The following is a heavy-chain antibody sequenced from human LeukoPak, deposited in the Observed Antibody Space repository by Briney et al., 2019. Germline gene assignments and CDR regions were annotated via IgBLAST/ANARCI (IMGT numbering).Heavy chain of an antibody. D-gene: IGHD1-26*01. J-gene: IGHJ4*01. CDR3: ATQGPRVGGTRYSRY. CDR2: IFYSGST. CDR1: GGTMRCKE. V-gene: IGHV4-59*08. Sequence: SLSPTCGAAGGTMRCKERSWIRQPAGKVLKWIGYIFYSGSTNYNPSLKSRVTISLDTSKNQFSLKLSSVTAAYTAVYYCATQGPRVGGTRYSRYWGQGTWVSVSS.